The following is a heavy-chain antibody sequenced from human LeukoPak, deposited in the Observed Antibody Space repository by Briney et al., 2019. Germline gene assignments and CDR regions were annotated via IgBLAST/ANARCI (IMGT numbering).Heavy chain of an antibody. CDR1: GFTFSSYA. Sequence: GGSLRLSCAAPGFTFSSYAMSWVRQAPGKGLEWVSAISGSGGSTYYADSVKGRFTISRGNSKNTLYLQMNSLRAEDTAVYYCAKAEDIVVVPAAPDYWGQGTLVTVSS. CDR2: ISGSGGST. D-gene: IGHD2-2*01. CDR3: AKAEDIVVVPAAPDY. V-gene: IGHV3-23*01. J-gene: IGHJ4*02.